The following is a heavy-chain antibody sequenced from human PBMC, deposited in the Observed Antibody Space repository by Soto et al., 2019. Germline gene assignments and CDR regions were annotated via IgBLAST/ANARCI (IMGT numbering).Heavy chain of an antibody. CDR3: ERDLSSGYEYYYFDY. CDR2: IDYSGRT. V-gene: IGHV4-38-2*02. CDR1: GYLISIGYY. J-gene: IGHJ4*02. Sequence: EALSVTCSVSGYLISIGYYWCWIRQTPGKGLEWLGSIDYSGRTYYNPSLKSRVSTSVDLSKNQFSLNLRSVTAADTAVYFCERDLSSGYEYYYFDYWGQGTLVTVYS. D-gene: IGHD3-22*01.